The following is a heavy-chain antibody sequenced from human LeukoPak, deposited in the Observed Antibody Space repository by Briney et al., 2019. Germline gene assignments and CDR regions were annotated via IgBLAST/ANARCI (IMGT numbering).Heavy chain of an antibody. V-gene: IGHV3-74*01. Sequence: PGGSLRLSCAASGFTFSSYWMHWVRQAPGKGLVWVSRVSTDGSSTTYADSVKGRFTISRDNAKNTLFLQMNRLRAEDTAVYYCARDDLGSWGQGTLVTVSS. CDR3: ARDDLGS. CDR1: GFTFSSYW. D-gene: IGHD7-27*01. CDR2: VSTDGSST. J-gene: IGHJ5*02.